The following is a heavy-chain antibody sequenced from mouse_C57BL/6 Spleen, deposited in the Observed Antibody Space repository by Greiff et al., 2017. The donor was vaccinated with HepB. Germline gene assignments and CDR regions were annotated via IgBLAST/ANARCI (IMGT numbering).Heavy chain of an antibody. CDR2: ISSGSSTI. J-gene: IGHJ1*03. D-gene: IGHD2-1*01. CDR1: GFTFSDYG. V-gene: IGHV5-17*01. Sequence: EVKLMESGGGLVKPGGSLKLSCAASGFTFSDYGMHWVRQAPEKGLEWVAYISSGSSTIYYADTVKGRFTISRDNAKNTLCLHMTSLRSEDTAMYYCARPFYYPNGYFDGWGTGTTVTVSS. CDR3: ARPFYYPNGYFDG.